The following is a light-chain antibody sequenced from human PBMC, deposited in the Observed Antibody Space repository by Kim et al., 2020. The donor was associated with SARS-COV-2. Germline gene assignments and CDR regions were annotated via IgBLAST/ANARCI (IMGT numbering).Light chain of an antibody. CDR1: QSVSSNY. J-gene: IGKJ1*01. CDR3: QQYATSQQT. V-gene: IGKV3-20*01. Sequence: ENVLTQSPGTLSLSPGERATLSCRASQSVSSNYLAWYQQKAGQAPRLLIYSASSRATGIPDRFSGSGSGTDFTLTISTLEPEDFAVYYCQQYATSQQTFGQGTKVDIK. CDR2: SAS.